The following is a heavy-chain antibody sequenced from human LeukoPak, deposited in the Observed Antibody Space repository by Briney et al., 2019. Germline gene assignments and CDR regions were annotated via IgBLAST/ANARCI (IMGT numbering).Heavy chain of an antibody. V-gene: IGHV3-74*01. CDR1: SFTISVYW. J-gene: IGHJ5*02. D-gene: IGHD5-18*01. CDR3: ARDDAGYSYDPRGWFDP. Sequence: YVRLSCSAASFTISVYWMHWVGLARGQGQIRESRINGDGSTTSYADSVKGRFTISRDNAKNTLYLQMNSLRAEDTAVYYCARDDAGYSYDPRGWFDPWGQGTLVTVSS. CDR2: INGDGSTT.